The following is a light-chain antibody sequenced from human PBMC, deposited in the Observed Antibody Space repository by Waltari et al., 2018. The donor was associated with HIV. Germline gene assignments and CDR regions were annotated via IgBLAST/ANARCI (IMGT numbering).Light chain of an antibody. J-gene: IGKJ2*01. CDR1: QGISSY. CDR3: QQLDSYPYT. Sequence: DIQLTQSPSLLSASVGDRVTITCRASQGISSYLAWYQQSPGKAPKLLIYAAYTLRSGVPSRFSGSGSGTEFTLTISSLQPEDIATYYCQQLDSYPYTFGQGTKLEI. V-gene: IGKV1-9*01. CDR2: AAY.